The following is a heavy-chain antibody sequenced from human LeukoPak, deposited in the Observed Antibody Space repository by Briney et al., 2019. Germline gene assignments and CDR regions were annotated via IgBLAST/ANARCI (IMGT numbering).Heavy chain of an antibody. V-gene: IGHV4-31*03. Sequence: SETLSLTCTVSGGSISSGGYYWSWIRQHPGKGLEWIGYIYYSGSTYYNPSLKSRVTISVDTSKNQFSLKLSSVTAADTAVYYCAKSPTGEPGPFDIWGQGTMVTVSS. CDR2: IYYSGST. D-gene: IGHD1-14*01. J-gene: IGHJ3*02. CDR1: GGSISSGGYY. CDR3: AKSPTGEPGPFDI.